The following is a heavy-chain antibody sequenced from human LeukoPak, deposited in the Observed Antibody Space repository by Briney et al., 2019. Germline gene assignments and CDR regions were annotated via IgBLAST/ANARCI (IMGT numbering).Heavy chain of an antibody. CDR2: INPNSGGT. CDR3: ARSSSGSYRFDY. Sequence: ASVKVSCKASGYTFTGYYMHWVRHAPVQGLEWMRWINPNSGGTNYAQKFQGRVTMTRDTSISTAYMELSRLRSDDTAVYYCARSSSGSYRFDYWGQGTLVTVSS. V-gene: IGHV1-2*02. J-gene: IGHJ4*02. D-gene: IGHD1-26*01. CDR1: GYTFTGYY.